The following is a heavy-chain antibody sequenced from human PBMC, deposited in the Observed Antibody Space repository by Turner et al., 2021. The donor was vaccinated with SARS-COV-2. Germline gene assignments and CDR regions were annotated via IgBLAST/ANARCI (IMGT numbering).Heavy chain of an antibody. CDR2: FFYSEST. V-gene: IGHV4-39*01. J-gene: IGHJ4*02. CDR3: ARQVSILGRWLAPFDS. Sequence: QLQLQESGPGLVKPSETLSLTCTVSIGSISSSAYYWGWIRQPPGKGLEWIGSFFYSESTYYSPSLKSRITISVDTSKNQFSLNLSSVTAADTAVYYCARQVSILGRWLAPFDSWGQGTLVTVSS. CDR1: IGSISSSAYY. D-gene: IGHD6-19*01.